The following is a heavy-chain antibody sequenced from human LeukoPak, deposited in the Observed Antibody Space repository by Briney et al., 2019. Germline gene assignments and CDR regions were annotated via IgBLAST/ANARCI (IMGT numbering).Heavy chain of an antibody. V-gene: IGHV3-11*01. J-gene: IGHJ4*02. CDR1: GFTFSDNY. D-gene: IGHD3-16*01. Sequence: GRSLRPACAASGFTFSDNYMSCIRQAPGKWRDWVSYISTSGSTIYYADSVKGRFTISRDNDKNSLYLQMNSLRAEDTAVYYCARDSGGILDYFDYWGQGTLVTVSS. CDR3: ARDSGGILDYFDY. CDR2: ISTSGSTI.